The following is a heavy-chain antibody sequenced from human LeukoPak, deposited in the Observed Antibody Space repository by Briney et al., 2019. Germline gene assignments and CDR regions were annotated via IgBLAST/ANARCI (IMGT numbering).Heavy chain of an antibody. J-gene: IGHJ6*04. D-gene: IGHD3-10*01. V-gene: IGHV5-51*01. CDR2: IYPGDSDT. Sequence: GESLKISCKGSGYCFTSYWIGWVRQMPGKGLEGMGIIYPGDSDTRYSPSFQGQVTISADKSISTAYLQWSSLKASDTAMYYCARLFTMVRGGMDVWGKGTTVTVSS. CDR1: GYCFTSYW. CDR3: ARLFTMVRGGMDV.